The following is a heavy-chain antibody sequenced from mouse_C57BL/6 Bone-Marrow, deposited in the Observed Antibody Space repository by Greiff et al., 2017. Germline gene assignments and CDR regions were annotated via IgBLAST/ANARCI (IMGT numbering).Heavy chain of an antibody. J-gene: IGHJ1*03. CDR1: GYTFTSYW. V-gene: IGHV1-55*01. D-gene: IGHD1-2*01. Sequence: QVQLQQSGAELVKPGASVKMSCKASGYTFTSYWITWVKQRPGQGLEWIGDIYPGSGSTNYNEKFKSKATLTVDTSSSTAYMQLSSLTSEDSAVYYCARARALLWYFDVWGTGTTVTVSS. CDR2: IYPGSGST. CDR3: ARARALLWYFDV.